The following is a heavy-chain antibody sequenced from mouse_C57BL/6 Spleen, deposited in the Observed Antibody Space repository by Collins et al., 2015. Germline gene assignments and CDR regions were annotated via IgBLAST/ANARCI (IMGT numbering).Heavy chain of an antibody. CDR3: ARGHYGSSYAMDY. J-gene: IGHJ4*01. CDR1: GYTFTNYA. Sequence: QIQLVQSGPELKKPGETVKISCKASGYTFTNYAMHWVKQAPGKGLKWMGWKHTNTGEPTYGDDLKGRFALPLETSASTAYLQINNLKNEDMATYFCARGHYGSSYAMDYWGQGTSVTVSS. CDR2: KHTNTGEP. D-gene: IGHD1-1*01. V-gene: IGHV9-2*02.